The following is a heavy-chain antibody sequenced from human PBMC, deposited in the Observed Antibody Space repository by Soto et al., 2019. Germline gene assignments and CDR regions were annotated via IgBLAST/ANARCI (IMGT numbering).Heavy chain of an antibody. Sequence: EVQLLESGGGLVQPGGSLRLSCAASGFTFSSYAMSWVRQAPGKGLELVSAISGSGGSTYYADSVKGRFTISRDNSKNTRYLQMNSLRAEGTAVYYYAKGVIIFGGVIVYFFDYWGQGTLVTVSS. J-gene: IGHJ4*02. CDR1: GFTFSSYA. CDR3: AKGVIIFGGVIVYFFDY. D-gene: IGHD3-16*02. CDR2: ISGSGGST. V-gene: IGHV3-23*01.